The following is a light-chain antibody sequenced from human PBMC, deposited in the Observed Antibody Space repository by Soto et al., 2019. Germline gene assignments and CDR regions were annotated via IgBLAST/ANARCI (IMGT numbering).Light chain of an antibody. V-gene: IGKV3-20*01. CDR1: ESVASNS. J-gene: IGKJ1*01. CDR3: HQYGSSPWT. Sequence: EIVLTQSPGTLSLSPGERVTLSCRASESVASNSLAWYQHKPGQAPRLLFFGASNRATGIPHRFSGSGSGTDFTLTSSRLEHEDFAVYYCHQYGSSPWTLGQGTKVDIK. CDR2: GAS.